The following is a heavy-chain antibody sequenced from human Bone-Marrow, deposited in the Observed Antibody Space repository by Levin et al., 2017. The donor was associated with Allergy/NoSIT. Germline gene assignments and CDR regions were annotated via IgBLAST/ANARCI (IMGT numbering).Heavy chain of an antibody. V-gene: IGHV4-30-2*01. CDR3: ARGGTSTSCYVGCLDV. J-gene: IGHJ6*02. D-gene: IGHD2-2*01. CDR2: MYYSGST. CDR1: GGSISSGGFL. Sequence: KSSETLSLTCAVSGGSISSGGFLWTWIRQPPGKALEWIGYMYYSGSTNYNPSLTSRVPISVDRSKNQFSLNLSSVTAADTAVDYCARGGTSTSCYVGCLDVWGQGTTVTVSS.